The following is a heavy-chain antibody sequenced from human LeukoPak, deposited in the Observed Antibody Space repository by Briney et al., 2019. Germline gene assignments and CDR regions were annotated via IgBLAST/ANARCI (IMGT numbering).Heavy chain of an antibody. CDR3: AREPTPNWFDR. Sequence: PSETLSLTCTVSGGSISGYYWSWIRQPPGKGLEWIGYIYNSGSTNYNPSLKSRVTISVDTSKNQSSLNLNSVTAADTAVYYCAREPTPNWFDRWGQGTLVTVSS. D-gene: IGHD4-23*01. V-gene: IGHV4-59*01. CDR1: GGSISGYY. CDR2: IYNSGST. J-gene: IGHJ5*02.